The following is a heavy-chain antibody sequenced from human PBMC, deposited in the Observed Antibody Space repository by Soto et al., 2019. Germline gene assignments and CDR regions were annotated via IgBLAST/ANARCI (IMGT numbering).Heavy chain of an antibody. CDR1: GFTSSSYA. D-gene: IGHD3-3*01. CDR3: AKDGTVDFWSGYYTLPDY. CDR2: ISGSGGST. Sequence: GGSLRLSCAASGFTSSSYAMSWVRQAPGKGLEWVSAISGSGGSTYYADSVKGRFTISRDNSKNTLYLQMNSLRAEDTAVYYCAKDGTVDFWSGYYTLPDYWGQGTLVTVSS. J-gene: IGHJ4*02. V-gene: IGHV3-23*01.